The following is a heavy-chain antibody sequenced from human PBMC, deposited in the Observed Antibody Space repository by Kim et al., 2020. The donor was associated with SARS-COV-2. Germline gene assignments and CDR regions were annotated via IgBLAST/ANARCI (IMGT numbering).Heavy chain of an antibody. CDR2: ISGDGGST. CDR1: GFTFDDYA. J-gene: IGHJ6*02. CDR3: AKDTKRQQLSPSYYYYGMDV. V-gene: IGHV3-43*02. D-gene: IGHD6-13*01. Sequence: GGSLRLSCAASGFTFDDYAMHWVRQAPGNGLEWVSLISGDGGSTYYADSVKGRFTISRDNSKNSLYLQMNSLRTEDTALYYCAKDTKRQQLSPSYYYYGMDVWGQGTTVTVSS.